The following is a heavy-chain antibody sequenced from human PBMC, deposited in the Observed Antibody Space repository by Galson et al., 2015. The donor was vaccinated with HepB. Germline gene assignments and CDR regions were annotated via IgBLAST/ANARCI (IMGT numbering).Heavy chain of an antibody. D-gene: IGHD3-3*01. J-gene: IGHJ6*02. Sequence: SLRLSCAASGFTLTSYWMNWVRQAPGKGLEWVAIIKQDGSEKYYVDSVKGRLTISRNNAKNSVYLQMNSLRAEDTAVYFCARRRGRIFGVFADYGMYVWSPGATVSVSS. CDR2: IKQDGSEK. V-gene: IGHV3-7*01. CDR1: GFTLTSYW. CDR3: ARRRGRIFGVFADYGMYV.